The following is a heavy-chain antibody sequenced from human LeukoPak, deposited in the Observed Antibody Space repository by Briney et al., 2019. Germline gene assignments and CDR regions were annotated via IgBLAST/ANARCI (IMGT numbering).Heavy chain of an antibody. Sequence: GGSLRLSCVASGFTFSTYSMNWVRQAPGKGLEWVSYISFSTSTIYYADSVKGRFTISRDNAKNALYLQMNSLRDEDTAVYYCARDWFHAIDYWGQGTLVTVSS. CDR3: ARDWFHAIDY. V-gene: IGHV3-48*02. D-gene: IGHD2/OR15-2a*01. J-gene: IGHJ4*02. CDR2: ISFSTSTI. CDR1: GFTFSTYS.